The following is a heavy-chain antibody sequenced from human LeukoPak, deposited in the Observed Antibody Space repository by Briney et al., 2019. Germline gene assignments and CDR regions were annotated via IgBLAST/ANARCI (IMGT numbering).Heavy chain of an antibody. CDR2: FDPEYVET. V-gene: IGHV1-24*01. CDR1: GYALSESS. D-gene: IGHD5-24*01. CDR3: VSDRSDGGYAESNGYPTFDL. J-gene: IGHJ2*01. Sequence: ASVKVSCKVSGYALSESSIHWVRQTPGEGFEWMGGFDPEYVETTYAQKFRGRVTMTEDTSTDTAYMERINLRSDDTAVYYCVSDRSDGGYAESNGYPTFDLWGRGTLVTVSS.